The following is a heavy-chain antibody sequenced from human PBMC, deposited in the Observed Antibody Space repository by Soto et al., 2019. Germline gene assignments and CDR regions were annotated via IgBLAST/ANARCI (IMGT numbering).Heavy chain of an antibody. CDR1: GGTFSSYT. CDR2: IIPILGIA. D-gene: IGHD3-10*01. Sequence: ASVKVSCKASGGTFSSYTISWVRQAPGQGLEWMGRIIPILGIANYAQKFQGRVTITADKSTSTAYMELSSLRSEDTAVYYCARDVYGSGSYYNEFDYWGQGTLVTVSS. CDR3: ARDVYGSGSYYNEFDY. J-gene: IGHJ4*02. V-gene: IGHV1-69*04.